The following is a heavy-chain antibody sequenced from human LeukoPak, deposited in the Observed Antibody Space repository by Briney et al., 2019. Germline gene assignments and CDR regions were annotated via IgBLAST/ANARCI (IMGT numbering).Heavy chain of an antibody. CDR1: GYTFTGYF. V-gene: IGHV1-2*02. Sequence: ASVKLSCTASGYTFTGYFIHWVRQAPGQGLEWMGWINPNSGGTNYAQKFQGRVTMTRATSISTAYMELSRLRSDDTAVYYCAISDYGGKSPPLDYWGQGTLVTVSS. D-gene: IGHD4-23*01. CDR2: INPNSGGT. J-gene: IGHJ4*02. CDR3: AISDYGGKSPPLDY.